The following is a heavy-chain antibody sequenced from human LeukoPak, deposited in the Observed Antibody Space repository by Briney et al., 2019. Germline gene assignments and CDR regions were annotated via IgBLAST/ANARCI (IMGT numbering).Heavy chain of an antibody. J-gene: IGHJ4*02. CDR1: GGSISSYY. CDR3: ARRSSTWSSDY. Sequence: SETLSLTCTVSGGSISSYYWSWIRQPPGKGLEWIGYIYSSGSTNYNPSLKSRVTIFVDTSKNQFSLKLSSVTAADTAVYYCARRSSTWSSDYWGQGTLVTVSS. CDR2: IYSSGST. V-gene: IGHV4-59*08. D-gene: IGHD6-13*01.